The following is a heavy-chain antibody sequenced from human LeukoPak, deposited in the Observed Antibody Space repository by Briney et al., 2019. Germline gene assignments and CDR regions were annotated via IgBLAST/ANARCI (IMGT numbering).Heavy chain of an antibody. CDR1: GFTVSSNY. J-gene: IGHJ4*02. CDR2: IYSGGST. V-gene: IGHV3-66*01. Sequence: GGSLRLSCAASGFTVSSNYMSWVRQAPGKGLEWVSVIYSGGSTYYADSVKGRFTISRDNSKNTLYLQMNSLRAEDTAVYYCAREYYYDSSGSGRAFDYWGQGTLVTVSS. CDR3: AREYYYDSSGSGRAFDY. D-gene: IGHD3-22*01.